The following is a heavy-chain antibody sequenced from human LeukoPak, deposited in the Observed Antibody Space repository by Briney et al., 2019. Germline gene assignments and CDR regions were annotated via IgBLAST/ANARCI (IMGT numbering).Heavy chain of an antibody. CDR1: GGSISSGGYY. J-gene: IGHJ4*02. Sequence: SQTLSLTCTVSGGSISSGGYYWSWIRQHPGKGLEWIGYIYDSGSTYYSPSLKSRITITIDTSKNQFSLKLGSVTAADPAVYYCARADSGSSFDYWGQGTLVTVSS. CDR2: IYDSGST. V-gene: IGHV4-31*03. CDR3: ARADSGSSFDY. D-gene: IGHD1-26*01.